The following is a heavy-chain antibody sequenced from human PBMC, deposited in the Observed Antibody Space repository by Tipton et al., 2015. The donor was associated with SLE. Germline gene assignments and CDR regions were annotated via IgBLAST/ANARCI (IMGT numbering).Heavy chain of an antibody. V-gene: IGHV4-4*08. CDR2: IYATGSA. Sequence: TLSLTCTVSGDSISSYHWSWIRQSPGKGLEWIGRIYATGSAYYNPSLNSRVTISVDTSKNQFSLRRGSVTAADTAVYYCARSLDTFDVWGQGTMGTVSS. J-gene: IGHJ3*01. CDR3: ARSLDTFDV. CDR1: GDSISSYH.